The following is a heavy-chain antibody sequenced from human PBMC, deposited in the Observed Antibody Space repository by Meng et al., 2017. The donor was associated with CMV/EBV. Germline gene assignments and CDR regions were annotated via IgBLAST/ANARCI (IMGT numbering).Heavy chain of an antibody. V-gene: IGHV1-69*01. D-gene: IGHD2-15*01. J-gene: IGHJ4*02. CDR2: IIPIFGTD. CDR1: GSDVNDLA. Sequence: QVPVERLGEAGKNPCLPGTVSGNASGSDVNDLARSWVRQAPGQGLDWMGWIIPIFGTDTSPKNCHGIFTITAEEPSCPDHMALSSLRSADTAVDDCAIVCGGGCFDYWGQGTLVTVSS. CDR3: AIVCGGGCFDY.